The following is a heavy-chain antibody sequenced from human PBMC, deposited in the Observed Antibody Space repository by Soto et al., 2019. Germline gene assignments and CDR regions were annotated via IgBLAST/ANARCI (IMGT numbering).Heavy chain of an antibody. CDR3: ARDRSYYDIFSGDFDY. V-gene: IGHV3-23*01. CDR1: GFTFSSYA. D-gene: IGHD3-9*01. J-gene: IGHJ4*02. CDR2: ISGSGGST. Sequence: EVQLLESGGGLVQPGGSLRLSCAASGFTFSSYAMSWVRQAPGKGLEWVSAISGSGGSTYYADSVKGRFTISRDNSKNTLYLQMNSLRAEDTAVYYCARDRSYYDIFSGDFDYWGQGTLVTVSS.